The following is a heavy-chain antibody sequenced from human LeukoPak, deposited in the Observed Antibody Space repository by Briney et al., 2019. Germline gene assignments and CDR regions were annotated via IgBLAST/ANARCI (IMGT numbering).Heavy chain of an antibody. Sequence: PSETLSLTCTVSGGSISSGSYYWSWIRQPAGKGLEWIGHIYASGGTKYNPSLESRVTISIDTSKNQLSLRLSSVTAADTAVYYCTREKSYGYIRADSWGQGTLVAVSS. CDR1: GGSISSGSYY. CDR3: TREKSYGYIRADS. J-gene: IGHJ4*02. V-gene: IGHV4-61*09. D-gene: IGHD3-16*01. CDR2: IYASGGT.